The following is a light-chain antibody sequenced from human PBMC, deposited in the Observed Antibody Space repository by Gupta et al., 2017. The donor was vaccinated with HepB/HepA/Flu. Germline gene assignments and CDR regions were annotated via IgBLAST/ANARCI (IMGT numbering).Light chain of an antibody. Sequence: GDRVTITCRASQDIGNFLAWYQQKPWKAPNLLIYGASTFKSGVPSRFSGSGSVTEFTLTISIMQPEDFAAYYCQQLTRSPLIFGPGTKLDFQ. V-gene: IGKV1-9*01. J-gene: IGKJ3*01. CDR3: QQLTRSPLI. CDR1: QDIGNF. CDR2: GAS.